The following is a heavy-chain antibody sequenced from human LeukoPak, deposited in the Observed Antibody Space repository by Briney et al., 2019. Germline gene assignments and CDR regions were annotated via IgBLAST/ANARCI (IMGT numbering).Heavy chain of an antibody. Sequence: ASVKVSCKASGGTFSSYAISWVRQAPGQGLEWMGGIIPIFGTANYAQKFQGRVTITTDESTSTAYMELSSLRSEDTAVCYYARAISQPNWYFDLWGRGTLVTVSS. J-gene: IGHJ2*01. CDR3: ARAISQPNWYFDL. CDR1: GGTFSSYA. V-gene: IGHV1-69*05. CDR2: IIPIFGTA. D-gene: IGHD3-9*01.